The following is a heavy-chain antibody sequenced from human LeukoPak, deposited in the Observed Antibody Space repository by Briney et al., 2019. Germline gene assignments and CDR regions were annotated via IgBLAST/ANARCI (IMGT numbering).Heavy chain of an antibody. CDR3: AKAVGQWSFDL. CDR2: ISGSSDGT. V-gene: IGHV3-23*01. CDR1: GFMFSTND. Sequence: GGSLRLFCAASGFMFSTNDMSWVRQAPGKGLEWVSVISGSSDGTTYADSVKGRFTISRDNSKNTLYLQMNSLRAEDTAVYYCAKAVGQWSFDLWGRGALVTVSS. J-gene: IGHJ2*01.